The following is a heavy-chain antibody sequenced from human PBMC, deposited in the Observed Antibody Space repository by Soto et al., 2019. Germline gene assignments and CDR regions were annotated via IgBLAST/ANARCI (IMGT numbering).Heavy chain of an antibody. D-gene: IGHD6-6*01. V-gene: IGHV3-53*01. CDR3: ARAQVAARPDY. J-gene: IGHJ4*02. Sequence: EVQLVESGGGLIQPGGSLRLSCAASGFTVSSNYMNWVRQAPGKGLEWVSVIYSGGSTYYADSVKGRFTISRDNSNNTVYLQMNSLRAEDTAVYYCARAQVAARPDYWGQGTLVTVSS. CDR2: IYSGGST. CDR1: GFTVSSNY.